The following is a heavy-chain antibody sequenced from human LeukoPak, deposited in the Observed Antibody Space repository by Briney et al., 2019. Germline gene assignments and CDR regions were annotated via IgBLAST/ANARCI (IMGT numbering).Heavy chain of an antibody. V-gene: IGHV4-30-2*01. Sequence: PSETLSLTCALSGRSISSGGYSWSWIREPPGKGLEWIGYIYHSGSTYNNPSLKTRVTISVDRSKNQFSLKLSYVTAADTAVHYCARARVRFGGRHNWFDLWRQRTRVTVSS. CDR3: ARARVRFGGRHNWFDL. D-gene: IGHD3-10*01. CDR1: GRSISSGGYS. CDR2: IYHSGST. J-gene: IGHJ5*02.